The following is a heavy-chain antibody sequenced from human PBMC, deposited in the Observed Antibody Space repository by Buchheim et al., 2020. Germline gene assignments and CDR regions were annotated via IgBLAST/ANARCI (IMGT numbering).Heavy chain of an antibody. J-gene: IGHJ5*02. Sequence: QVQLQQWGAGLLKPSETLSLTCAVYGGSFSGYYWSWIRQPPGKGLEWIGEINHSGSTNYNPSLKSRVTISVDTSKNQFSLKLSSVTAADTAVYYCARTTRMVRGGKGWFDPWGQGTL. D-gene: IGHD3-10*01. CDR2: INHSGST. CDR3: ARTTRMVRGGKGWFDP. V-gene: IGHV4-34*01. CDR1: GGSFSGYY.